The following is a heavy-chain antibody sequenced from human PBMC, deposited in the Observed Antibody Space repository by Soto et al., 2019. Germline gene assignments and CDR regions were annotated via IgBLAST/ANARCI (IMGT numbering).Heavy chain of an antibody. J-gene: IGHJ4*02. CDR3: ARESYYFDY. V-gene: IGHV3-30*03. CDR1: GFTFSSYS. CDR2: ISHDGSNK. Sequence: GGSLRLSCAASGFTFSSYSMNWVRQAPGKGLEWVAVISHDGSNKYYADSVKGRFTISRDNSKNTLYLQMNSLRAEDTAVYHSARESYYFDYWGQGTLVTVSS.